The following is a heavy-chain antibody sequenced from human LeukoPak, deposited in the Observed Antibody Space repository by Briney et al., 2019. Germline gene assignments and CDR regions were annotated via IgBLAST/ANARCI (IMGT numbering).Heavy chain of an antibody. CDR1: GGSFSGYY. Sequence: PSETLSLTCAVYGGSFSGYYCSWIRQPPGKGLEWIGEINHSGSTNYNPSLKSRVTISVDTSKNQFSLKLSSVTAADTAVYYCARGRGFDLWGRGNLVTVSS. CDR2: INHSGST. J-gene: IGHJ2*01. V-gene: IGHV4-34*01. CDR3: ARGRGFDL.